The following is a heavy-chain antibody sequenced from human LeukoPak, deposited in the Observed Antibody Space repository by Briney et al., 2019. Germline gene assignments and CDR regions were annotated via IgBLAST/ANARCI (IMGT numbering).Heavy chain of an antibody. V-gene: IGHV1-3*03. CDR2: INAGNGNT. CDR3: ALYGSGRDRDAFDI. D-gene: IGHD3-10*01. CDR1: GYTFTTYD. J-gene: IGHJ3*02. Sequence: ASVKVSCKASGYTFTTYDINWVRQAPGQGLEWMGWINAGNGNTKYSQEFQGRVTITRDTSASTAYMELSSLRSEDMAVYYCALYGSGRDRDAFDIWGQGTMVTVSS.